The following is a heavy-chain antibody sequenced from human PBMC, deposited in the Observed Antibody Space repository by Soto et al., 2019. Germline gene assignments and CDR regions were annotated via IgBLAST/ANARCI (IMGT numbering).Heavy chain of an antibody. Sequence: QVQLVQSGAEVKKPGASVTVSCRSSGDTFTDYYMHWVRQASGQGLEWMGWINPNSGVTKYAQKFQGSVTMTRDTSIGTVYMQLSRLRSDDTAVYYCARESGGATATFDYYYFYMDVWGTGTTVTVSS. D-gene: IGHD5-12*01. CDR3: ARESGGATATFDYYYFYMDV. V-gene: IGHV1-2*04. CDR2: INPNSGVT. CDR1: GDTFTDYY. J-gene: IGHJ6*03.